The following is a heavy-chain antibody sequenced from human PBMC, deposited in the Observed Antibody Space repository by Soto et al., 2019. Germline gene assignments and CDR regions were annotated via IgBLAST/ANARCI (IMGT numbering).Heavy chain of an antibody. CDR2: LSYDGGYT. J-gene: IGHJ6*02. V-gene: IGHV3-30*18. D-gene: IGHD3-22*01. CDR1: GFTLGYYG. Sequence: QMRLVESGGGVVQPGRSLRLSCLVSGFTLGYYGTHWVRQAPGKGLEWVAHLSYDGGYTAYADSVKGRFIISSDSAKITLFLQMDSLTTDDTAVYYCAKGQRGSSDGMDVWGQGTNVTVSS. CDR3: AKGQRGSSDGMDV.